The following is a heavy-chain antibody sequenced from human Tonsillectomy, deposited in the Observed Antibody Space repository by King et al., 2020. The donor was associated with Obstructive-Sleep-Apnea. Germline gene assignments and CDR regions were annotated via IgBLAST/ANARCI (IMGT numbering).Heavy chain of an antibody. CDR1: GFTCRNYW. D-gene: IGHD3-10*01. CDR2: IISDGKTT. J-gene: IGHJ4*02. Sequence: VQLVESGGALVQPGGSLRLSCAASGFTCRNYWMHWVRQVPGKGLVWGSHIISDGKTTTYADSVKDRFTMSRDNAKNTLPLQMNSLRAEDTAVYYCARVLDGSGSSRYFDYWGQGTLVTVSS. CDR3: ARVLDGSGSSRYFDY. V-gene: IGHV3-74*03.